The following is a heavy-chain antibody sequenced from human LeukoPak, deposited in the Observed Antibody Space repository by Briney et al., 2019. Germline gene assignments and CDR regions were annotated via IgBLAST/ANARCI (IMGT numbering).Heavy chain of an antibody. CDR1: GFIFDDYA. Sequence: GGSLRLSCAASGFIFDDYAMHWVRQAPGKGLEWVAGISWNSGSIGYADSVKGRFTISRDNAKNSPYLQMNSLRAEDMALYYCARARITMIVVAAFDIWGQGTMVTVSS. J-gene: IGHJ3*02. D-gene: IGHD3-22*01. V-gene: IGHV3-9*03. CDR2: ISWNSGSI. CDR3: ARARITMIVVAAFDI.